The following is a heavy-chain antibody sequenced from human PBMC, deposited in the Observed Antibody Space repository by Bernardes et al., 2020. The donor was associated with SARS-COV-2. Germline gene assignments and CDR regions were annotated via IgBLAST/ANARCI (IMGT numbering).Heavy chain of an antibody. Sequence: ASVKVSCKVSGYRFSAYRIHWVRQGPGQGLEWMGWINPNGGGTHLAQKFQGRVTLTRDTSINTVNMEVSGLRSDDTAVYYCARDEDGYRDYYFDYWGQGTLVTVSS. CDR3: ARDEDGYRDYYFDY. CDR1: GYRFSAYR. J-gene: IGHJ4*02. D-gene: IGHD6-13*01. V-gene: IGHV1-2*02. CDR2: INPNGGGT.